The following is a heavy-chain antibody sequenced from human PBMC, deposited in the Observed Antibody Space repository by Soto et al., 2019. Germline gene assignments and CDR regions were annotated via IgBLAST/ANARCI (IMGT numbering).Heavy chain of an antibody. D-gene: IGHD2-21*02. CDR2: INAGNGNT. CDR1: EYTFTSYA. Sequence: ASVKVSCKASEYTFTSYAMHLVRQAPGQRLEWMGWINAGNGNTKYSQKFQGRDTITRDTSASTAYMELSSLRSEDTAVYYCARSIVVVTALDYWGQGTLVTVSS. V-gene: IGHV1-3*01. J-gene: IGHJ4*02. CDR3: ARSIVVVTALDY.